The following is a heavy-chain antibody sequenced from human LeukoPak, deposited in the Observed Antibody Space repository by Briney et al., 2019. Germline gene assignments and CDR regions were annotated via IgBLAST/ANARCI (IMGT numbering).Heavy chain of an antibody. CDR2: ISYDGSNK. V-gene: IGHV3-30*18. Sequence: GGSLRLSCAASGFSFSSYAMHWVRQAPGKGLEWVAVISYDGSNKYYADSVKGRFTISRDNSKNTLYLQMNSLRAEDTAVYYCAKSYDSSGYYDYWGQGTLVTVSS. J-gene: IGHJ4*02. D-gene: IGHD3-22*01. CDR1: GFSFSSYA. CDR3: AKSYDSSGYYDY.